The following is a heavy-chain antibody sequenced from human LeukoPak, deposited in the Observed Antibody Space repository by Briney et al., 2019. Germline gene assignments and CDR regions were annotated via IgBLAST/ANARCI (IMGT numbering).Heavy chain of an antibody. V-gene: IGHV3-23*01. CDR1: GFTFSSYA. CDR2: ISGSGGST. Sequence: GGSLRLSCAASGFTFSSYAMSWVRQAPGKGLEWVSAISGSGGSTYYADSVKGRFTISRDNSKNTLYLQMNSLRAEDTAVYYCAKDPEQWLVQYYFDYWGQGTLGTVSS. CDR3: AKDPEQWLVQYYFDY. D-gene: IGHD6-19*01. J-gene: IGHJ4*02.